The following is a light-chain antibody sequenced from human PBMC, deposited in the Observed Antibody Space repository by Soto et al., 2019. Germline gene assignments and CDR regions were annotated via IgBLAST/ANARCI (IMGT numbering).Light chain of an antibody. Sequence: ALTQPASVSGSPGETITISCTGTSNDVGGYGYVSWYRQYAGKAPTLMVSEVSYRPSGVSDRFSGSKSGTTAFLTISGLQTEDEGHYYCSSYSPSSLLFGGGTKLTVL. CDR3: SSYSPSSLL. J-gene: IGLJ3*02. CDR1: SNDVGGYGY. CDR2: EVS. V-gene: IGLV2-14*01.